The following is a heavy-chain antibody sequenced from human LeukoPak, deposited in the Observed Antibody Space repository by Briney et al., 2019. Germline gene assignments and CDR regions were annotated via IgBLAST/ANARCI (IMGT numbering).Heavy chain of an antibody. J-gene: IGHJ4*02. Sequence: GGSLRLSCAASGFTFSSYEMNWVRQAPGKGLEWVSYISSSGSTIYYADSVKGRFTISRDNAKNSLYLQMNSLRAEDTAVYYCARGRPTWNDGYFDYWGQGTLVTASS. CDR2: ISSSGSTI. CDR3: ARGRPTWNDGYFDY. D-gene: IGHD1-1*01. V-gene: IGHV3-48*03. CDR1: GFTFSSYE.